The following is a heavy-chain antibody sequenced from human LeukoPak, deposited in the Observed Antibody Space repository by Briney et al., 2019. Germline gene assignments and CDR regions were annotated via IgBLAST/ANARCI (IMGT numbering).Heavy chain of an antibody. J-gene: IGHJ4*02. CDR2: IYSGGRI. Sequence: GGSLRLSCAASGFTVSSNYMSWVRQAPGKGLEWVSVIYSGGRIYYADSVKGRFTISRDNSKNTLYLQMNSLRVEDTALYYCAKVLSSSWGYFGFWGQGTLVTVSS. CDR3: AKVLSSSWGYFGF. CDR1: GFTVSSNY. V-gene: IGHV3-66*01. D-gene: IGHD6-13*01.